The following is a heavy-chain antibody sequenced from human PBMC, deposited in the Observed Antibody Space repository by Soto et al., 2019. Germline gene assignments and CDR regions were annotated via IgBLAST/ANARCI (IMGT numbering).Heavy chain of an antibody. J-gene: IGHJ4*02. D-gene: IGHD6-19*01. CDR3: AKGLYASGWSFLDY. CDR1: GFMFSSYG. V-gene: IGHV3-30*18. Sequence: QVQLVESGGGVVQPGRSLRLSCAASGFMFSSYGMHWVRQAPGKGLEWVALLSYDGSNKYYADSAKGRFTISRDNSKNTLYLQMNSLRAEDTAVYYCAKGLYASGWSFLDYWGQGTLVTVSS. CDR2: LSYDGSNK.